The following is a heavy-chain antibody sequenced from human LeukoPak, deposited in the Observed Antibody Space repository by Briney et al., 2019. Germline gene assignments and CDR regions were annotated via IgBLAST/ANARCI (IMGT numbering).Heavy chain of an antibody. CDR1: GFTFSSYG. Sequence: GGSLRLSCAASGFTFSSYGMHWVRQAPGKGLEWVAFIRYDGSNKYYADSVKGRFTISRDNSKNTLYLQMNSLRAEDTAVYYCARDYYGSGSYYNWREVNWFDPWGQGTLVTVSS. CDR2: IRYDGSNK. J-gene: IGHJ5*02. D-gene: IGHD3-10*01. CDR3: ARDYYGSGSYYNWREVNWFDP. V-gene: IGHV3-30*02.